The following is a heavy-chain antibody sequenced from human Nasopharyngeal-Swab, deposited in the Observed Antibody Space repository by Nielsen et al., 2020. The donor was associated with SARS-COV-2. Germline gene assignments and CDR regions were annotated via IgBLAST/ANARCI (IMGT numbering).Heavy chain of an antibody. D-gene: IGHD3-22*01. CDR1: GFTVSSNY. V-gene: IGHV3-53*01. CDR2: LYSGGST. J-gene: IGHJ4*02. Sequence: GESLKISCAASGFTVSSNYMSWVRQAPGKGLEWVSVLYSGGSTYYADSVKGRFTISRDNSKNTLYLQMNSLRAEDTAVYYCARDLYPYDSSGYKDYWGQGTLVTVSS. CDR3: ARDLYPYDSSGYKDY.